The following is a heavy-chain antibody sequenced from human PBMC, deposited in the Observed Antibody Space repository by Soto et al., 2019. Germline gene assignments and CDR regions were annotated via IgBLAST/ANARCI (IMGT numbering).Heavy chain of an antibody. D-gene: IGHD6-19*01. Sequence: VQLVESGGGVVQPGRSLRLSCAASGFTFSSYGMHWVRQAPGKGLEWVALISYDGSHKYYADSVKGRFTISRDNSKNTLYLQMNSLTAEDTAVYYCAKEDVAVAGRGWYFQHWGEGTLVTVSS. J-gene: IGHJ1*01. CDR1: GFTFSSYG. CDR3: AKEDVAVAGRGWYFQH. CDR2: ISYDGSHK. V-gene: IGHV3-30*18.